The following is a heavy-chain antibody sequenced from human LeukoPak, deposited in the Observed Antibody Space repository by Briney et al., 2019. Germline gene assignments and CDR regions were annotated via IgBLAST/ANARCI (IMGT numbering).Heavy chain of an antibody. Sequence: ASVKVSFKGTGYTFTSYGISWVRQAPGQGLEWMGWISAYNGNTNYAQKLQGRVTMTTDTSTSKAYMQLRSLRSDDTAVYYCARDLYYDFWSGYYSWDDYYGMDLWAQRTRVRVPS. D-gene: IGHD3-3*01. CDR2: ISAYNGNT. CDR3: ARDLYYDFWSGYYSWDDYYGMDL. J-gene: IGHJ6*02. CDR1: GYTFTSYG. V-gene: IGHV1-18*01.